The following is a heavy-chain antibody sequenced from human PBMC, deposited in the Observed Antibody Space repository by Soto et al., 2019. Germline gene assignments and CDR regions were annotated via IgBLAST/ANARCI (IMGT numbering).Heavy chain of an antibody. V-gene: IGHV1-18*01. D-gene: IGHD3-10*01. CDR3: VRDLDGSGSYYTDY. J-gene: IGHJ4*02. CDR1: GYMFISYG. Sequence: ASVKVSCKASGYMFISYGINWVRQAPGQGLEWMGWISASNGNTKYAQNYQGRVTMTTDTSTSTAYMEMRSLRSDDTAVYYCVRDLDGSGSYYTDYWGPGTLVTVSS. CDR2: ISASNGNT.